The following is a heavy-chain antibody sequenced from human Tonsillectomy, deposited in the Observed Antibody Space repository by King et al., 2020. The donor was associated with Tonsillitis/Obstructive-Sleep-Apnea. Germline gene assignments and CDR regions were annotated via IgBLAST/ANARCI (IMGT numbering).Heavy chain of an antibody. D-gene: IGHD1-26*01. V-gene: IGHV1-18*01. CDR1: GYTFTSYG. Sequence: QLVQSGAEVQKPGASVKVSCKASGYTFTSYGIIWVRQAPGQGLEWMGWISAYNDDTNYAQKLQDRVTMTTDTSTSTAYMELGRLKSDDTAVYYCARVSAFAWELVPVDPWGQGTLVTVSS. CDR2: ISAYNDDT. CDR3: ARVSAFAWELVPVDP. J-gene: IGHJ5*02.